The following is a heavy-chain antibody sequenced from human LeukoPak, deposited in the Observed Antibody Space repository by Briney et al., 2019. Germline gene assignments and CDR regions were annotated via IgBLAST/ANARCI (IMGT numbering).Heavy chain of an antibody. Sequence: ASVKVSCKASGYSFSSYYMHWVRQAPGHGLEWMGIINPSGDSTAYAQKFQGRVTMTRDTSTRTVYMELSSLRPDDTAVYYCARENDYGNNWFDPWGQGTLVTVSS. J-gene: IGHJ5*02. CDR2: INPSGDST. CDR3: ARENDYGNNWFDP. D-gene: IGHD4-17*01. V-gene: IGHV1-46*01. CDR1: GYSFSSYY.